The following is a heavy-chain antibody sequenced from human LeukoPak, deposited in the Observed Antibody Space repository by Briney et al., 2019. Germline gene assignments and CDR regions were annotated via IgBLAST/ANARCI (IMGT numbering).Heavy chain of an antibody. CDR3: ARDRGNSIVGADFDS. J-gene: IGHJ4*02. CDR2: IYYSGST. D-gene: IGHD1-26*01. V-gene: IGHV4-31*03. Sequence: SQTLSLTCTVSGGSISSGGYYWSWIRQHPGKGLEWIGYIYYSGSTYYNPSLKSRVTISVDTSKNQFSLKLSSVTAADTAVYYCARDRGNSIVGADFDSWGQGTLVTVSS. CDR1: GGSISSGGYY.